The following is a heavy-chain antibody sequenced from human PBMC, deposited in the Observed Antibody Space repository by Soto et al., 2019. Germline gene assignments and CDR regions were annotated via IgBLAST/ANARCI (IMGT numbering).Heavy chain of an antibody. CDR3: ARDRGYNWNYGWFDP. D-gene: IGHD1-7*01. CDR2: ISAYNGNT. Sequence: QVQLVQSGAEVKKPGASVKVSCKASGYTFTSYGISWVRQAPGQGLEWMGRISAYNGNTNYAQKLQGRVAMTTDTSTSTAYMELRSLRSDDTAVYYCARDRGYNWNYGWFDPWGQGTLVTVSS. J-gene: IGHJ5*02. V-gene: IGHV1-18*01. CDR1: GYTFTSYG.